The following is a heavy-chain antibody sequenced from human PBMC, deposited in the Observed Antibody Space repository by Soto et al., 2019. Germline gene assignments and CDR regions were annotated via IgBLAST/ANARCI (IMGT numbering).Heavy chain of an antibody. D-gene: IGHD2-8*01. Sequence: GASVKVSCKASGYSFTDYHIHWVRQAPGQGLEWLGRINPKSGGTSTAQKFQGWVTMTRDRSISTVYMELTRLRSGDTAVYFCARGHSTDCSNGVCSFFYNHDMDVWGQGTTVTVSS. CDR2: INPKSGGT. V-gene: IGHV1-2*04. J-gene: IGHJ6*02. CDR1: GYSFTDYH. CDR3: ARGHSTDCSNGVCSFFYNHDMDV.